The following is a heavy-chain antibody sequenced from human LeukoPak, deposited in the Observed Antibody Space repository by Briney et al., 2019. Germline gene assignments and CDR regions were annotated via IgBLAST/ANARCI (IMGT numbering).Heavy chain of an antibody. CDR1: EFTFSSYW. J-gene: IGHJ4*02. Sequence: GGSLRLSCAASEFTFSSYWMHWVRQAPGKGLVWVSRINPDGRTISYADSVKDRFTISRDNAKNTLYLQMNSLRAEDTAVYYCVRVAVGEYHLDHWGQGTLVTVSS. V-gene: IGHV3-74*01. CDR3: VRVAVGEYHLDH. D-gene: IGHD6-19*01. CDR2: INPDGRTI.